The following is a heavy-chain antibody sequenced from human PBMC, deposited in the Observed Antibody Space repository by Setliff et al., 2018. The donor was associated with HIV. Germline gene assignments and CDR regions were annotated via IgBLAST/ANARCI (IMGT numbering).Heavy chain of an antibody. J-gene: IGHJ5*02. D-gene: IGHD3-10*01. V-gene: IGHV3-11*06. CDR2: ISSSSSYT. CDR3: ASSGSGSYINWFGP. CDR1: GFTFSDYY. Sequence: GGSLRLSCAASGFTFSDYYMSWIRQAPGKGLEWVSYISSSSSYTNYADSVKGRFTISRDNAKNSLYLQMTSLRAEDTAVYYCASSGSGSYINWFGPWGQGTLVTVSS.